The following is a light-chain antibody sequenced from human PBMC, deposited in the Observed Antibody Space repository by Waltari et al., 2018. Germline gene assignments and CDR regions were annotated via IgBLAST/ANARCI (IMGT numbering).Light chain of an antibody. CDR1: SSNIGRNS. J-gene: IGLJ2*01. V-gene: IGLV1-44*01. CDR2: RSD. CDR3: ATWDDSLNAWI. Sequence: QSLLTQPPSISGAPGQWVTISCSGGSSNIGRNSVNWYAPVPGTTPNLLMYRSDPRPSGVSDRFSGSKSGTSASLAITGLLSADEADYICATWDDSLNAWIFGGGTRLTVL.